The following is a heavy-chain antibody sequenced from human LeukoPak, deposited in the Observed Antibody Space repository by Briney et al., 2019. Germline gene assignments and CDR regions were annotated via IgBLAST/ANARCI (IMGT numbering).Heavy chain of an antibody. CDR1: GFTFSSYA. D-gene: IGHD3-10*01. J-gene: IGHJ4*02. Sequence: GGSLRLSCAASGFTFSSYAMHWVRQAPGKGLEWVAVISYDGSNKYYADSVKGRFTISRDNSKNTLYLQMNSLRAEDTAVYYCARDVLTYGSYFGYWGQGTLVTVSS. V-gene: IGHV3-30-3*01. CDR2: ISYDGSNK. CDR3: ARDVLTYGSYFGY.